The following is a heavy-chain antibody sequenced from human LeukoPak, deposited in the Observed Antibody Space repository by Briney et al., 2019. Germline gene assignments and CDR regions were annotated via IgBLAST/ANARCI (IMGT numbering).Heavy chain of an antibody. CDR1: GFTFSSYG. V-gene: IGHV3-7*01. D-gene: IGHD2-15*01. J-gene: IGHJ4*02. CDR3: ARDGGRSPADY. Sequence: GGSLRLSCAASGFTFSSYGMSWVRQAPGKGLEWVANIKQDGSEKYYVDSVKGRFTISRDNAKNSLYLQMNSLRAEDTAVYYCARDGGRSPADYWGQGTLVTVSS. CDR2: IKQDGSEK.